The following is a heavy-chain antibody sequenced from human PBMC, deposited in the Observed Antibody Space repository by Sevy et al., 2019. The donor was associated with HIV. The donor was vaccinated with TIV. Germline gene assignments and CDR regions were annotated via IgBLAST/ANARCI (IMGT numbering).Heavy chain of an antibody. CDR1: GLTPSTYG. D-gene: IGHD4-17*01. Sequence: GGSLRLSCAASGLTPSTYGIHWVRQAPGKGLEWVAVIGYDGNNKFYADSVKGRFTTSREDSKNTGFLQMASLRPEDTAVYYGARDPGIYGDYLLAYFDYWGQGTLVTVSS. CDR3: ARDPGIYGDYLLAYFDY. J-gene: IGHJ4*02. V-gene: IGHV3-33*01. CDR2: IGYDGNNK.